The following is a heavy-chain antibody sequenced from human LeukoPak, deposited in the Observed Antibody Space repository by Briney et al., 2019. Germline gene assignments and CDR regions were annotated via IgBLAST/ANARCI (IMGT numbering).Heavy chain of an antibody. CDR3: ARQASCSSTSCQGDYYYYMDV. Sequence: GESLKISCKGSGYSFTSYWIGWVRQMPGKGLEWMGIIYPGDSDTRYSPSFQGQVTISADKSISTAYLQWSSLKASDTAMYYCARQASCSSTSCQGDYYYYMDVWSKGTTVTVSS. V-gene: IGHV5-51*01. D-gene: IGHD2-2*01. J-gene: IGHJ6*03. CDR2: IYPGDSDT. CDR1: GYSFTSYW.